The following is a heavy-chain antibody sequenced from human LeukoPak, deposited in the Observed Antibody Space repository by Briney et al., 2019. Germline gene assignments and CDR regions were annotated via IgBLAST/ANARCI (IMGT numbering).Heavy chain of an antibody. V-gene: IGHV4-34*01. D-gene: IGHD3-22*01. Sequence: SETLSLTCAVYGGSFSGYYWSWIRQPPGKGLEWIGEINHSGSTNYNPSLKSRVTISVDTSENQFSLKLSSVTAADTAVYYCARHRNYYDSSGYPFDPWGQGTLVTVSS. CDR3: ARHRNYYDSSGYPFDP. J-gene: IGHJ5*02. CDR1: GGSFSGYY. CDR2: INHSGST.